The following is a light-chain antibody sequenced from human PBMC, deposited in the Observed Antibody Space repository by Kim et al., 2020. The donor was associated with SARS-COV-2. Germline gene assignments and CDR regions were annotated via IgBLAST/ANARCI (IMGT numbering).Light chain of an antibody. V-gene: IGKV1-5*01. J-gene: IGKJ1*01. CDR3: QQCNSYPWA. Sequence: DIQMTQSPSTVSASVGDRVTITCRASQSISIWLAWYQQKPGKAPKLLIYDASSLESGVPSRFRGSRSGTEFTLTISSLQPDDFATYYCQQCNSYPWAFGQGAKVDIK. CDR1: QSISIW. CDR2: DAS.